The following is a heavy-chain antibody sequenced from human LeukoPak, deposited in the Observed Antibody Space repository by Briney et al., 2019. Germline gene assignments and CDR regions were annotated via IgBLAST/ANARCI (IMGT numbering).Heavy chain of an antibody. CDR3: ARDPDTSGYYVFDY. CDR1: GFTFSDYY. D-gene: IGHD3-22*01. J-gene: IGHJ4*02. Sequence: GGSLRLSCAASGFTFSDYYMSWIRQAPGKGLEWVSYISSSGSFIYYADSVKGRFTISRDNAKNSLYLHMNSLRAEDTAVYYCARDPDTSGYYVFDYWGQGTLVTVSS. CDR2: ISSSGSFI. V-gene: IGHV3-11*04.